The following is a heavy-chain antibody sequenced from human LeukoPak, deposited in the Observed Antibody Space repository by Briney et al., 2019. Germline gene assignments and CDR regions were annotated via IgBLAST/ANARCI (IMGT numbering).Heavy chain of an antibody. Sequence: GGSLRLSCAASGFTFSNAWMNWVRQAPGKGLEWVGRIKSKTDGGTTDYAAPVKGRFTTSRDDSKNTLYLQMSSLRAEDTAVYYCARDWGLRIPQSVWGQGTLVTVSS. CDR3: ARDWGLRIPQSV. J-gene: IGHJ4*02. V-gene: IGHV3-15*07. D-gene: IGHD3-16*01. CDR1: GFTFSNAW. CDR2: IKSKTDGGTT.